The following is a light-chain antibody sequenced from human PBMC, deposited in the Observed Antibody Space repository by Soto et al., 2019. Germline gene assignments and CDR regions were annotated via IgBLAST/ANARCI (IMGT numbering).Light chain of an antibody. CDR1: QSFRGL. J-gene: IGKJ5*01. CDR2: DAY. Sequence: PGERATLSFRASQSFRGLLAWYQQKPGQAPRLLIYDAYNRATGIPDRYSASGSGTDFTLTISRLEPEDFAVFFCQQYGTSEIIFGQGTRLEIK. CDR3: QQYGTSEII. V-gene: IGKV3-20*01.